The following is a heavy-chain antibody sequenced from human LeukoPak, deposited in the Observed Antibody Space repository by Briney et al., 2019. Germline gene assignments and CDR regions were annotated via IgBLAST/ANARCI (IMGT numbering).Heavy chain of an antibody. CDR2: ISGSGGST. V-gene: IGHV3-23*01. J-gene: IGHJ4*02. D-gene: IGHD2-2*01. CDR3: AKAPPAGKPN. Sequence: PGGSLRLSCAASGFTFSRSDMSWIRQAPGKGLEWVSAISGSGGSTYYADSVKGRFTISRDNSKNTLYLQMNSLRAEDTAVYYCAKAPPAGKPNWGQGTLVTVSS. CDR1: GFTFSRSD.